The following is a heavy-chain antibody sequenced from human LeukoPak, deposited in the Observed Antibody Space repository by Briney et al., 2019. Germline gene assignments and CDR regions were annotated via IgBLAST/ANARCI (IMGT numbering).Heavy chain of an antibody. Sequence: GGSLRLSCAASGFTFSSYAMSWVRQAPGKGLEWVSGISGSGDNTYYADSVKGRFTISRDNSKNTLYVQVNSLGTEDTAAYYCAKVDSGWYRNWFDPWGQGTLVTVSS. CDR3: AKVDSGWYRNWFDP. V-gene: IGHV3-23*01. CDR1: GFTFSSYA. D-gene: IGHD6-19*01. CDR2: ISGSGDNT. J-gene: IGHJ5*02.